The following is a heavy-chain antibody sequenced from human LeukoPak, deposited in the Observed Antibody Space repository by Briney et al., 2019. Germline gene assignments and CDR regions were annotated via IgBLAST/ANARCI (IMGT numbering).Heavy chain of an antibody. Sequence: GGSLRLSCAASGFTFSNYAMSWVRQAPGKGLEWVSGISGSGGSTYYADSVKGRFTISRDNSKNTLYLQMNSLRAEDTAVYFCAKGARHCSGGSCFDEYYFDYWGQGTLVTVSS. D-gene: IGHD2-15*01. CDR1: GFTFSNYA. V-gene: IGHV3-23*01. CDR3: AKGARHCSGGSCFDEYYFDY. J-gene: IGHJ4*02. CDR2: ISGSGGST.